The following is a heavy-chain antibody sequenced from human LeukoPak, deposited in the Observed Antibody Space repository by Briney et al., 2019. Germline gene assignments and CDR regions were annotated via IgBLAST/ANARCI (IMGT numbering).Heavy chain of an antibody. Sequence: PGGSLRLSCAASGFTFSSYSMNWVRQAPGKGLEWVSSISSSSSYVYYADSVKGRFTISRGNAKNSLYLQMNSLRAEDTAVYYCARGSSGWRVAFDIWGQGTMVTVSS. CDR1: GFTFSSYS. V-gene: IGHV3-21*01. CDR2: ISSSSSYV. CDR3: ARGSSGWRVAFDI. J-gene: IGHJ3*02. D-gene: IGHD6-19*01.